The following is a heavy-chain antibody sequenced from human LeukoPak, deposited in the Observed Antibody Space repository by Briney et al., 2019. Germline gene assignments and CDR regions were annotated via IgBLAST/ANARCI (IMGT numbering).Heavy chain of an antibody. Sequence: GGSLRLSCAASGFSVSNTYMSWVRQAPGEGLEWVSIYSGGNTYYADSVKGRFTISRDNSKNTLYLQMNRLRPEDTAVYYCARGTVTAPDYWGQGTLVTVSS. V-gene: IGHV3-53*01. CDR2: IYSGGNT. D-gene: IGHD2-21*02. J-gene: IGHJ4*02. CDR3: ARGTVTAPDY. CDR1: GFSVSNTY.